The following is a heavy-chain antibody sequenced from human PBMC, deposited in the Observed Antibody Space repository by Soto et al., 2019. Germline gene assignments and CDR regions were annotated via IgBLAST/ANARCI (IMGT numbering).Heavy chain of an antibody. CDR3: AHSEWFGEHGAFDI. CDR2: IYWDDDK. V-gene: IGHV2-5*02. J-gene: IGHJ3*02. Sequence: QITLKESGPTLVKPTQTLTLTCTFSGFSLSTSGVGVGWIRQPPGKALEWLALIYWDDDKRYSPSLKSRLTITKNTSKNQVVLTMTNMDPVDTATYYCAHSEWFGEHGAFDIWGQGTMVTVSS. D-gene: IGHD3-10*01. CDR1: GFSLSTSGVG.